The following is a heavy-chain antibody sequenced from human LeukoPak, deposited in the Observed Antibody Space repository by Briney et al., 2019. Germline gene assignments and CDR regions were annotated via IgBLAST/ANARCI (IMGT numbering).Heavy chain of an antibody. Sequence: GGSLRLSCAASGFTFSSYAMSWVRQAPGKGLEWVSAISGSGGSTYYADSVKGRFTISRDNSKNTLYLQMNSLRAEDTAVYYCARDRARYFDSGAFDIWGQGTMVTVSS. CDR3: ARDRARYFDSGAFDI. V-gene: IGHV3-23*01. CDR2: ISGSGGST. CDR1: GFTFSSYA. D-gene: IGHD3-9*01. J-gene: IGHJ3*02.